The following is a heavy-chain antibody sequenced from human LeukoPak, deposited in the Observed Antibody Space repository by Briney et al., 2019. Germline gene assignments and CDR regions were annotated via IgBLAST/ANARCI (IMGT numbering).Heavy chain of an antibody. J-gene: IGHJ4*02. V-gene: IGHV3-21*01. D-gene: IGHD1-1*01. Sequence: GGSLRLSCAASRFTFSSYSMNWVRQAPGKGLEWVSSISSFGSYIYYADSVKGRFTISRDNAKNSLYLQMNSLRVEDTAVYYCARCTTGRTFGSLREIKRSREIDYWGQGTLVTVSS. CDR3: ARCTTGRTFGSLREIKRSREIDY. CDR2: ISSFGSYI. CDR1: RFTFSSYS.